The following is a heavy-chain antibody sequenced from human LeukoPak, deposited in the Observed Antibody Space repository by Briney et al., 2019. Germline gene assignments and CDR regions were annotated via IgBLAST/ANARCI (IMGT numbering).Heavy chain of an antibody. CDR3: ARDDLVGSYGDSEGY. CDR1: GGTFSSYA. D-gene: IGHD4-17*01. CDR2: IIPILGIA. V-gene: IGHV1-69*04. Sequence: ASVKVSCKASGGTFSSYAISWVRQAPGQGLEWMGRIIPILGIANYAQKFQGRVTITADKSTSTAYMELSSLRSEDTAVYYCARDDLVGSYGDSEGYWGQGTLVTVSS. J-gene: IGHJ4*02.